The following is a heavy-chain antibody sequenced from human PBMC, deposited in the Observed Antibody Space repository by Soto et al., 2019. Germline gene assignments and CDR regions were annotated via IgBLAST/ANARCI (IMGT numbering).Heavy chain of an antibody. Sequence: HPGGSLRLSCAASGFTFSSYAMSWVRQAPGKGLEWVSVISGSGGSTYYADSVKGRFTISRDNSKNTLYLQMNSLRAEDTAVYYSAKRGSGSYYDYWGQGTLVTVSS. D-gene: IGHD3-10*01. J-gene: IGHJ4*02. CDR3: AKRGSGSYYDY. CDR1: GFTFSSYA. CDR2: ISGSGGST. V-gene: IGHV3-23*01.